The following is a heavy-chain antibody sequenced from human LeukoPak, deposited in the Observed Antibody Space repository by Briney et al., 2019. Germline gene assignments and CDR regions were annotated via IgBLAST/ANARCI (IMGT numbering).Heavy chain of an antibody. J-gene: IGHJ4*02. CDR3: AKDRGSGSYYFDY. CDR1: GFTFSSYA. V-gene: IGHV3-23*01. CDR2: ISGSGGST. D-gene: IGHD3-10*01. Sequence: PGGSLRLSCAASGFTFSSYAMSWVRQAPGKGREWVSAISGSGGSTYYADALKGRFTISRDNSKNTLYLQMNSLRAEDTAVYYCAKDRGSGSYYFDYWGQGTLVTVSS.